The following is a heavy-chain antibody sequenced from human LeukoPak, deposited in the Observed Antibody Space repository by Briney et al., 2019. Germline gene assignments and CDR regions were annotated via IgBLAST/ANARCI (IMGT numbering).Heavy chain of an antibody. CDR3: AKGEVVVVAATPGGDAFDI. CDR1: GFTFSSYA. J-gene: IGHJ3*02. V-gene: IGHV3-23*01. CDR2: ISGSGGST. Sequence: GGSLRLSCAASGFTFSSYAMSWVRQAPGKGLEWVSAISGSGGSTYYADSVKGRFTISRDNSKNTMYLQMNSLRAEDTAVYYCAKGEVVVVAATPGGDAFDIWGQGTMVTVSS. D-gene: IGHD2-15*01.